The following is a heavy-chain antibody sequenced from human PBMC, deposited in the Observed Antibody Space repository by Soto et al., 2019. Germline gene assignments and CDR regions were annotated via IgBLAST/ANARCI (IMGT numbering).Heavy chain of an antibody. J-gene: IGHJ3*02. V-gene: IGHV3-48*03. CDR3: ARVSEWLVRGHGGAFDI. D-gene: IGHD6-19*01. CDR1: GFTFSSYE. CDR2: ISSSGSTI. Sequence: GGSLRLSCAASGFTFSSYEMNWVRQAPGKGLEWVSYISSSGSTIYYADSVRGRFTISRGNAKNSLYLQMNSLRAEDTAVYYCARVSEWLVRGHGGAFDIWGQGTMVTVSS.